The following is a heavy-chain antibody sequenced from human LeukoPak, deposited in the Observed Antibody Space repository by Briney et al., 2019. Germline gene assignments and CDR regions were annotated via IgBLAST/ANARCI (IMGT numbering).Heavy chain of an antibody. D-gene: IGHD6-13*01. Sequence: ASVKVSCKASGYTFTNYGISWVRQAPGQGLEWMGWISAYNGNTNYAQKLQGRVTMTTDTSTSTAYMELRSLRSDDTAVYYCARDKSTTARSSSSVDYWGRGTLVTVSS. CDR1: GYTFTNYG. CDR3: ARDKSTTARSSSSVDY. J-gene: IGHJ4*02. CDR2: ISAYNGNT. V-gene: IGHV1-18*01.